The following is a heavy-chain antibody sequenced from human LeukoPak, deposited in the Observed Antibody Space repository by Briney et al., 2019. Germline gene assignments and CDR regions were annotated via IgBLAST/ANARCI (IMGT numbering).Heavy chain of an antibody. CDR3: AKVAYNWNSRIDY. D-gene: IGHD1-7*01. J-gene: IGHJ4*02. V-gene: IGHV3-11*04. Sequence: GGSLRLSCAASGFTFSDYYMSWIRQAPGKGLEWVSYISSSGSTIYYADSVKGGFTISRDNSKNTLYLQMNSLTAHDTAVYYCAKVAYNWNSRIDYWGQGTLVTVSS. CDR1: GFTFSDYY. CDR2: ISSSGSTI.